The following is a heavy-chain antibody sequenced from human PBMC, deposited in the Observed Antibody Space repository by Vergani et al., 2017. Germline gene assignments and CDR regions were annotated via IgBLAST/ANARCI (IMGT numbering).Heavy chain of an antibody. V-gene: IGHV3-43D*03. Sequence: EVQLVESGGVVVQPGGSLRLSCAASGFTFDDSAMHWVRQAPGKGLEWVSLISCDGGSTYYADSVKGRFTISRDNSKNSLYLQMNSLRAEDTALYYCAKDHYGDYGSFDYWGQGTLVTVSS. D-gene: IGHD4-17*01. CDR3: AKDHYGDYGSFDY. CDR1: GFTFDDSA. CDR2: ISCDGGST. J-gene: IGHJ4*02.